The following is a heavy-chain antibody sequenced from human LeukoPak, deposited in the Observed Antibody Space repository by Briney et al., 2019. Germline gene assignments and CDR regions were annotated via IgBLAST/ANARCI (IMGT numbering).Heavy chain of an antibody. Sequence: KASETLSLTCAVYGGSFSGYYWSWIRQPPGKGLEWIGEINHSGSTNYNPSLKSRVTISVDTFKNQFSLKLSSVTAADTAVYYCARASYSYGAFDIWGQGTMVTVSS. D-gene: IGHD5-18*01. V-gene: IGHV4-34*01. CDR1: GGSFSGYY. CDR3: ARASYSYGAFDI. J-gene: IGHJ3*02. CDR2: INHSGST.